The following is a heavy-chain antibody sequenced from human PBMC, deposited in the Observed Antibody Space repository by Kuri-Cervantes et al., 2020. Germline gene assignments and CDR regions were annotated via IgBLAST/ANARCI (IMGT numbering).Heavy chain of an antibody. CDR1: GGSFSGYY. CDR2: INHSGST. CDR3: ARGPPYIVVVTAPRQQDAFDI. Sequence: GSLRLSCAVYGGSFSGYYWSWIRQPPGKGLEWIGEINHSGSTNYNPSLKSRVTISVDTSKNQFSLKLSSVTAADTAVYYCARGPPYIVVVTAPRQQDAFDIWGQGTMVTVSS. J-gene: IGHJ3*02. D-gene: IGHD2-21*02. V-gene: IGHV4-34*01.